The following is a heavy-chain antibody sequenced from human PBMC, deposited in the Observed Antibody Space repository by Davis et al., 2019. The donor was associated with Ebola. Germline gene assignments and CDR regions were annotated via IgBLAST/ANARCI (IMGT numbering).Heavy chain of an antibody. Sequence: GESLKISCAASGFTFSSYAMSWVRQAPGKGLELEWVSTIIGGGSTYYADSVKGRFTISRDNSKNTLYLQMNSLRAEDTAVYYCATQEDLVGGSCHDYWGQGTLVTVSS. CDR2: IIGGGST. CDR3: ATQEDLVGGSCHDY. V-gene: IGHV3-23*01. D-gene: IGHD2-15*01. J-gene: IGHJ4*02. CDR1: GFTFSSYA.